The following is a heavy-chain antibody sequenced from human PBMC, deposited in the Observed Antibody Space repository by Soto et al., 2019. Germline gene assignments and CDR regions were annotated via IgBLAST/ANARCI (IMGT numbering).Heavy chain of an antibody. CDR2: ISYDGSNK. Sequence: GGSLRLSCAASGFTFSSYGMHWVRQAPGKGLEWVAVISYDGSNKYYADSVKGRFTISRDNSKNTLYLQMNSLRAEDTAVYYCAKDHIARYFDWLPTSSLDYWGQGTLVTVSS. V-gene: IGHV3-30*18. J-gene: IGHJ4*02. D-gene: IGHD3-9*01. CDR3: AKDHIARYFDWLPTSSLDY. CDR1: GFTFSSYG.